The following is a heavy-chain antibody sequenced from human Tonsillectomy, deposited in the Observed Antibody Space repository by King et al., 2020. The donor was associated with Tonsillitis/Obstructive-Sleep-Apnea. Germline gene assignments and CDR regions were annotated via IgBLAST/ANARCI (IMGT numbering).Heavy chain of an antibody. V-gene: IGHV1-2*06. CDR3: ARDLLDIVVVPAAQSGWFDP. J-gene: IGHJ5*02. CDR2: INPNSGGT. CDR1: GYTLTGYY. D-gene: IGHD2-2*01. Sequence: VQLVESGAEVKKPGASVKVSCKASGYTLTGYYMHWVRQAPGQGLEWMGRINPNSGGTNYAQKFQGRVTMTRDTSISTAYMELSRLRSDDTAVYYCARDLLDIVVVPAAQSGWFDPWGQGTLVTVSS.